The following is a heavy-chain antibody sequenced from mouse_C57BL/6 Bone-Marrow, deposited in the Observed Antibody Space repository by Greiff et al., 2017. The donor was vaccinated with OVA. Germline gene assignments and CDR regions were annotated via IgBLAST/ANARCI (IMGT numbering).Heavy chain of an antibody. CDR1: GYTFTSYW. J-gene: IGHJ4*01. CDR2: INPSNGGT. CDR3: ARSFYYGSRELADY. Sequence: QVHVKQPGTELVKPGASVKLSCKASGYTFTSYWMHWVKQRPGQGLEWIGNINPSNGGTNYNEKFKSKATLTVDKSSSTAYMQLSSLTSEDSAVYYCARSFYYGSRELADYWGQGTSVTVSS. V-gene: IGHV1-53*01. D-gene: IGHD1-1*01.